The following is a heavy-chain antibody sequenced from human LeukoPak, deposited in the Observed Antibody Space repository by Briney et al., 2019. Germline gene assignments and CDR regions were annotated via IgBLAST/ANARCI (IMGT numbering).Heavy chain of an antibody. CDR1: GFTFSSYW. Sequence: GGSLRLSCAASGFTFSSYWMHWVRQAPGKGLEWVSLISGSGGSTYYADSVKGRFTISRDNSKNTLYLQMNSLRAEDTAIYYCAKVFLGRILDYYGDYFDYWGQGTLVTVSS. CDR3: AKVFLGRILDYYGDYFDY. V-gene: IGHV3-23*01. D-gene: IGHD3-3*01. J-gene: IGHJ4*02. CDR2: ISGSGGST.